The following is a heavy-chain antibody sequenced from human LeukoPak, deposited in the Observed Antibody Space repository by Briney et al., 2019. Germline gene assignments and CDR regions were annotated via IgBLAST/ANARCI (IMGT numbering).Heavy chain of an antibody. CDR1: GFTVSSIY. CDR2: IYSGGTT. J-gene: IGHJ6*02. CDR3: ARALRGSDYYYALDV. V-gene: IGHV3-66*01. D-gene: IGHD3-16*01. Sequence: GGSLRLSCAASGFTVSSIYMSWVRQAPGKGLEWVSVIYSGGTTYYADSVKGRFTISRDNSKNTLYLQMNSLRAEDTAVYYCARALRGSDYYYALDVWGQGTTVTVSS.